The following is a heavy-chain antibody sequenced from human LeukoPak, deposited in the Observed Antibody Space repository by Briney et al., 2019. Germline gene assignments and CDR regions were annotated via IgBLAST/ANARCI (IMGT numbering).Heavy chain of an antibody. Sequence: GGSLRLSCAASGFTFSSYAMRWVRQAPGKGLEWVSAISGSGGSTYYADSVKGRFTISRDNSKNTLYLQMNSLRAEDTAVYYCAKVGYDILTGYYKTEKTIDAFDIWGQGTMVTVSS. V-gene: IGHV3-23*01. CDR3: AKVGYDILTGYYKTEKTIDAFDI. CDR2: ISGSGGST. CDR1: GFTFSSYA. D-gene: IGHD3-9*01. J-gene: IGHJ3*02.